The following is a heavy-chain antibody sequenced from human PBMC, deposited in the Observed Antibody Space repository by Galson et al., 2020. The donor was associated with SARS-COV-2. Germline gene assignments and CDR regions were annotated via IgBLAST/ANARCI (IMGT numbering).Heavy chain of an antibody. V-gene: IGHV3-33*01. J-gene: IGHJ4*02. CDR3: ARELELFPFDY. CDR2: IWYDGSNK. Sequence: GESLKISCAASGFTFSSYGMHWVRQAPGKGLEWVAVIWYDGSNKYYADSVKGRFTISRDNSKNTLYLQMNSLRAEDTAVYYCARELELFPFDYWGQGTLVTVSS. CDR1: GFTFSSYG. D-gene: IGHD1-26*01.